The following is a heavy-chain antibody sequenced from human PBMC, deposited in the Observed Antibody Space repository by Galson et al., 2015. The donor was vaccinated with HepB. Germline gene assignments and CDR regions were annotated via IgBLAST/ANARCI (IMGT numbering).Heavy chain of an antibody. V-gene: IGHV3-7*01. J-gene: IGHJ4*02. Sequence: SLRLSCAASGFTFSSYWMTWVRQAPGKGLEWVANIKDDGSETNYVDSVKGRFTISRGNAKNLLYLQMNSLRDEDTAIYYCSIMVRRSPFDYWGQGTLVSVSS. D-gene: IGHD3-10*01. CDR1: GFTFSSYW. CDR2: IKDDGSET. CDR3: SIMVRRSPFDY.